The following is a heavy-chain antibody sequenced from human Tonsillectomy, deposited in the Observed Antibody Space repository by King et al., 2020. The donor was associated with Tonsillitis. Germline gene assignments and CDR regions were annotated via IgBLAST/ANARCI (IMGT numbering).Heavy chain of an antibody. V-gene: IGHV3-11*06. CDR2: ISRSSSYT. D-gene: IGHD3-10*01. J-gene: IGHJ4*02. CDR3: ARFMGELLYSFDY. Sequence: QLVQSGGGLVKPGGSLRLSCAASGFTFSDYYMNWIRQAPGKGLEWVSYISRSSSYTNYADSLKGRFTISRDNAKNSLYLQMNSLRAEDTAVYYWARFMGELLYSFDYWGQGTLVTVSS. CDR1: GFTFSDYY.